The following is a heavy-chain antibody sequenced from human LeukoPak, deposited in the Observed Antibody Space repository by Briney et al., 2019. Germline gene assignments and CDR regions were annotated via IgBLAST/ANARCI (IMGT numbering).Heavy chain of an antibody. Sequence: TGGSLRLSCAASGFTFSSYWMHWVRQAPGKGLVWVSRINSDGSSTSYADSVKGRFTISRDNAKNTLYLQMNSLRAEDTAVYYCARGGFLDFWSGSPDYYYYGMDVWGQGTTVTVSS. CDR1: GFTFSSYW. CDR2: INSDGSST. CDR3: ARGGFLDFWSGSPDYYYYGMDV. D-gene: IGHD3-3*01. V-gene: IGHV3-74*01. J-gene: IGHJ6*02.